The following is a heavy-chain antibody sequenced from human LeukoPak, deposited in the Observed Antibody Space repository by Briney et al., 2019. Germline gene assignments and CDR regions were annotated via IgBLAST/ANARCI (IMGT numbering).Heavy chain of an antibody. V-gene: IGHV1-2*02. CDR3: ARALTHEYYDFWSGVGDI. CDR1: GYTFTGYY. J-gene: IGHJ3*02. CDR2: INPNSGGT. D-gene: IGHD3-3*01. Sequence: ASVKVSCKASGYTFTGYYMHWVRQAPGQGLEWMGWINPNSGGTNYAQKFQGRVTMTRDTSISTAYMELSRLRSDDTAVYYCARALTHEYYDFWSGVGDIWGQGTMVTVSS.